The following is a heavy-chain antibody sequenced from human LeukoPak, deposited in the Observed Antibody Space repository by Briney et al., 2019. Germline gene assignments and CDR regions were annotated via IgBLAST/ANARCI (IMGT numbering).Heavy chain of an antibody. CDR2: IRYDGSNK. CDR3: AKDYYESISNYEGFDP. J-gene: IGHJ5*02. CDR1: GFTFSSYG. D-gene: IGHD3-22*01. Sequence: GGSLTLSCAASGFTFSSYGMHWVRQAPGKVLEGVAFIRYDGSNKYYADSVKGRFTISRDNSKNTLYLQMHSLRAEDTAVYYCAKDYYESISNYEGFDPWGQGTLVTVSS. V-gene: IGHV3-30*02.